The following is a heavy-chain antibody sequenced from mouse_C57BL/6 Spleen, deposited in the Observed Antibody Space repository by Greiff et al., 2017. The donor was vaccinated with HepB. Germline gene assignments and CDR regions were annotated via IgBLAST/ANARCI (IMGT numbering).Heavy chain of an antibody. CDR3: ARGIYYGNPYAMDY. CDR2: IYPGSGST. Sequence: QVQLQQPGAELVKPGASVKMSCKASGYTFTSYWITWVKQRPGQGLEWIGDIYPGSGSTNYNEKFKSKATLTVDTSSSTAYMPLSSLTSEDSAVYYCARGIYYGNPYAMDYWGQGTSVTVSS. V-gene: IGHV1-55*01. CDR1: GYTFTSYW. J-gene: IGHJ4*01. D-gene: IGHD2-1*01.